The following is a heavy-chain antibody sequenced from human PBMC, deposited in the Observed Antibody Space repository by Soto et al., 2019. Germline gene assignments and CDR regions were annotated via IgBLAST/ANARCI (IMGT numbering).Heavy chain of an antibody. Sequence: PSETLSLTCTVSGGSISSGGYYWSWIRQHPGKGLEWIGYIYYSGSTYYNPSLKSRVTISVDTSKNQFSLKLSSVTAADTAVYYCARETQDSSGYFFDYWGQGTLVTVSS. J-gene: IGHJ4*02. D-gene: IGHD3-22*01. V-gene: IGHV4-31*03. CDR1: GGSISSGGYY. CDR2: IYYSGST. CDR3: ARETQDSSGYFFDY.